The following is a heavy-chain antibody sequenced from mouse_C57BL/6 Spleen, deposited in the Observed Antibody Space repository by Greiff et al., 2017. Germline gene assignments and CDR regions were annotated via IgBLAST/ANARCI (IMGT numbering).Heavy chain of an antibody. J-gene: IGHJ4*01. Sequence: QVQLKQPGAELVKPGASVKLSCKASGYTFTSYWMHWVKRRPGQGLEWIGMIHPNSGSTNYNEKFKSKATLTVDKSSSTAYMQLSSLTSEDSAVYYCARETAQGAMDYWGQGTSVTVSS. D-gene: IGHD3-2*02. V-gene: IGHV1-64*01. CDR2: IHPNSGST. CDR3: ARETAQGAMDY. CDR1: GYTFTSYW.